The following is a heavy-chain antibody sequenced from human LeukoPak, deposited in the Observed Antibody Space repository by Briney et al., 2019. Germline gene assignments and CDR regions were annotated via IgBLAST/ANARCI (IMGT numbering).Heavy chain of an antibody. CDR3: ARNPLRYFDWLSPAFDY. V-gene: IGHV4-39*07. D-gene: IGHD3-9*01. CDR1: GGSISSSSYY. J-gene: IGHJ4*02. Sequence: SETLSLTCTVSGGSISSSSYYWGWIRQPPGKGLEWIGSIYYSGSTYYNPSLKSRITISVDTSKNQFSLKLSSVTAADTAVYYCARNPLRYFDWLSPAFDYWGQGTLVTVSS. CDR2: IYYSGST.